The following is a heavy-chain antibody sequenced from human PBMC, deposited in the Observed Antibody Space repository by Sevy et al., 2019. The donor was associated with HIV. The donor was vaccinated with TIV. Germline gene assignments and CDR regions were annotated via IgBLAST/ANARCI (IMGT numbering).Heavy chain of an antibody. CDR2: MKEDGSDK. D-gene: IGHD5-18*01. J-gene: IGHJ4*02. CDR1: GFTFSVYW. V-gene: IGHV3-7*01. Sequence: GGSLRLSCAASGFTFSVYWMSWVRQAPGNGLEWVATMKEDGSDKDYVDSVKGRFTISRDNAKNSLYLQMNSLRAEDTGVYYCVREGVGGYSYSLDCWGQGTLVTVSS. CDR3: VREGVGGYSYSLDC.